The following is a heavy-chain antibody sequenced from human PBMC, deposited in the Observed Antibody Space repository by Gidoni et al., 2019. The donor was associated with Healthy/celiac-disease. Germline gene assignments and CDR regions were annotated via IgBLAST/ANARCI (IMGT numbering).Heavy chain of an antibody. CDR1: GFPFSSYS. D-gene: IGHD6-19*01. CDR3: ARDSWETGYSSGWYTYGMDV. V-gene: IGHV3-48*02. J-gene: IGHJ6*02. Sequence: EVQLVESGGGLVQPGGSLRLSCAASGFPFSSYSMNWVRQAPGQGLEWVSYISSSSSTIYYADSLKGRFTISRDNAKNSLYLQMNSLRDEDTAVYYCARDSWETGYSSGWYTYGMDVWGQGTTVTVSS. CDR2: ISSSSSTI.